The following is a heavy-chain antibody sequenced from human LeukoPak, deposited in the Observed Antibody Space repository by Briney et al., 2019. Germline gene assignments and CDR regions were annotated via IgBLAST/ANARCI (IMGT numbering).Heavy chain of an antibody. CDR1: GYTFTGCY. J-gene: IGHJ4*02. Sequence: GASVKVSCKASGYTFTGCYMHWVRQAPGQGLEWMGWIHPNSGGTNYAQKFQGRVTMTRDTSISTAYMELSRLRSDDTAVYYCARDCLHYYGSGSCSWGQGTLVTVSS. D-gene: IGHD3-10*01. V-gene: IGHV1-2*02. CDR3: ARDCLHYYGSGSCS. CDR2: IHPNSGGT.